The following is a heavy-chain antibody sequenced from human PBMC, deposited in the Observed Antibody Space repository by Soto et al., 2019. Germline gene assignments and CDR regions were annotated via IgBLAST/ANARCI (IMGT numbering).Heavy chain of an antibody. CDR3: AKGLHYGSNHYLDY. CDR2: ISSSGESA. V-gene: IGHV3-23*01. J-gene: IGHJ4*02. D-gene: IGHD4-17*01. CDR1: GFTFSNYA. Sequence: PGGSLRLSCAASGFTFSNYAMNWVRQAPGKGLEWVSAISSSGESAYYADSVKGRFTISRDNSRYTLYLHMDSLRADDTAVYYCAKGLHYGSNHYLDYWGLGSLVTVSS.